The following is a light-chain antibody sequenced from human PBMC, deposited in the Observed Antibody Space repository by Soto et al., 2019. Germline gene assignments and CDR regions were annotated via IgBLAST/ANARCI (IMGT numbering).Light chain of an antibody. J-gene: IGKJ4*01. V-gene: IGKV1-39*01. CDR2: AVS. CDR1: RDISDY. CDR3: QQSYSPPLT. Sequence: QMTQSPASLSASVGDRVTITCRASRDISDYLNWFQHKPGRAPKLLIYAVSVLHSGVPARFSGSGSESGTEYTLTISSLQPEDSATYYCQQSYSPPLTFGGGTRVEIK.